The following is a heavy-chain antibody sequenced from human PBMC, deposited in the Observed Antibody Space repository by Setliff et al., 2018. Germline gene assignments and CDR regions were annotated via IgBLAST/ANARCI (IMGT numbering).Heavy chain of an antibody. D-gene: IGHD3-3*02. CDR3: ARAELEFLTRLDP. J-gene: IGHJ5*02. V-gene: IGHV4-61*09. Sequence: SETLSLTCTVSGGSISSGDYYWTWIRQPAGKGLEWIGHIYTSGATNYSPSLKTRVTISMDTSRNHFSLRLTSVTAADTAVYYCARAELEFLTRLDPWGQGTLVTVSS. CDR2: IYTSGAT. CDR1: GGSISSGDYY.